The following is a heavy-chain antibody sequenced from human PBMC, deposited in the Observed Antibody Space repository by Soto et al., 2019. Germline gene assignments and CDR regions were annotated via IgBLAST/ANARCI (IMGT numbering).Heavy chain of an antibody. V-gene: IGHV4-34*01. CDR1: GGSFRGYC. J-gene: IGHJ4*02. CDR2: INDSGNT. CDR3: QGGDF. D-gene: IGHD3-16*01. Sequence: QLQLQQWGAGLLKPSETLSLTCAVSGGSFRGYCWSWIRHSPDKGLEWIGEINDSGNTYYNPSFKSRLTISVDTSTSQISLRLTSVTAADSAVYFCQGGDFWGQGTRVTVSS.